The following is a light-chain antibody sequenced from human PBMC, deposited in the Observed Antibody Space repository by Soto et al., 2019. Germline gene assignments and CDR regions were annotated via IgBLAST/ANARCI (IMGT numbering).Light chain of an antibody. J-gene: IGKJ1*01. Sequence: DIQMTQSPSTLSASVGDRVTITCRASQSISSWLAWYQQKPGRAPKLLIYKASSLETGVPSRFSGSGSGTECTLIISSLQPDDFASYYCQQYGSSSPSTFGQGTKVEIK. CDR1: QSISSW. V-gene: IGKV1-5*03. CDR3: QQYGSSSPST. CDR2: KAS.